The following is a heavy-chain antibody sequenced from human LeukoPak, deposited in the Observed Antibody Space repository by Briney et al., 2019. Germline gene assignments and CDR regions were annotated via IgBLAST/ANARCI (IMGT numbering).Heavy chain of an antibody. D-gene: IGHD2-21*02. CDR2: TGGSGGSI. Sequence: GGSLRLSCAASGFTFSSYAMSWVRQAPGKGLEWVSSTGGSGGSIYYADSVKGRFTISRDNSKNTLYLQMDSLRADDTAVYYCAKGIPVTAIRYFDFWGQGTLVTVSS. J-gene: IGHJ4*02. V-gene: IGHV3-23*01. CDR1: GFTFSSYA. CDR3: AKGIPVTAIRYFDF.